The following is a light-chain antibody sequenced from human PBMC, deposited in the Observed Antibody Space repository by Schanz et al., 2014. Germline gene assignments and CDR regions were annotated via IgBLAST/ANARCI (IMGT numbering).Light chain of an antibody. J-gene: IGLJ1*01. CDR1: SSNIGSNY. CDR2: SNN. Sequence: QSVLTQPPSVSGTPGQLVTIPCSGSSSNIGSNYVYWYQQLPGTAPKLVIYSNNQRPSGVPDRFSGSKSDTSASLAITGLQAEDEADYYCQSYDISLSVLYVFGTGTKLTVL. V-gene: IGLV1-47*01. CDR3: QSYDISLSVLYV.